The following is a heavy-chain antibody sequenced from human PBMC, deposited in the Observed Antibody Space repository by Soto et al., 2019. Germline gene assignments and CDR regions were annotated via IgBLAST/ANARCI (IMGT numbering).Heavy chain of an antibody. D-gene: IGHD6-13*01. CDR3: ARQQLAYYYYGMDV. CDR2: ISWDGGST. CDR1: GFTFDDYA. J-gene: IGHJ6*02. Sequence: GGSLRLSCAASGFTFDDYAMHWVRQAPGKGLEWVSLISWDGGSTYYADSVKGRFTISRDNSKNSLYLQMNSLRAEDTALYYCARQQLAYYYYGMDVRGQGTTVTVSS. V-gene: IGHV3-43D*03.